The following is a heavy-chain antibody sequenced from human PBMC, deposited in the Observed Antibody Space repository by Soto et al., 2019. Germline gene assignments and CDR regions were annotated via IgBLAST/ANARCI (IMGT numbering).Heavy chain of an antibody. D-gene: IGHD2-15*01. CDR3: ARFGGYCSGGSCRSDAFDI. Sequence: PSETLSLTCTVSGGSISSYYWSWIRQPPGKGLEWIGYIYYSGSTNYNPSLKSRVTTSVDTSKNQFSLKLSSVTAADTAVYYCARFGGYCSGGSCRSDAFDIWGKGTMVTVSS. CDR2: IYYSGST. V-gene: IGHV4-59*08. J-gene: IGHJ3*02. CDR1: GGSISSYY.